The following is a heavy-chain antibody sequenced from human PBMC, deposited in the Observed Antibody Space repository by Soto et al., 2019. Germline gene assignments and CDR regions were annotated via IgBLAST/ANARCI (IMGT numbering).Heavy chain of an antibody. CDR3: AKAGPYSGSYSDAFDI. J-gene: IGHJ3*02. CDR2: ISYDGSNK. CDR1: GFTFSSYG. D-gene: IGHD1-26*01. Sequence: QVQLVESGGGVVQPGRSLRLSCAASGFTFSSYGMHWVRQAPGKGLEWVAVISYDGSNKYYADSVKGRFTISRDNSKNTLYLQMNSLRAEDTAVYYCAKAGPYSGSYSDAFDIWGQGTMVTVSS. V-gene: IGHV3-30*18.